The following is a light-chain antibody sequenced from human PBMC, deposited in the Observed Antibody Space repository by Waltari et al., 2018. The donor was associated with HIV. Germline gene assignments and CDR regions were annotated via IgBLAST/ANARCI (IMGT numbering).Light chain of an antibody. J-gene: IGKJ4*01. CDR2: WAS. CDR3: QQYYTTPLT. CDR1: QSVSYTSNNKNY. Sequence: DIVMTQSPDSLAVSLGERATINCKSSQSVSYTSNNKNYLAWYQQKPGQPPKLLIYWASTRESGVPDRFSGSGSGTDFTLTITSLRAEDVAVYYCQQYYTTPLTFGGGTKVEIK. V-gene: IGKV4-1*01.